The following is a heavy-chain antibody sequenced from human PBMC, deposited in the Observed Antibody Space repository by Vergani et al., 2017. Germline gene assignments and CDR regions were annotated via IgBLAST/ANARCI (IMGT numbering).Heavy chain of an antibody. Sequence: QVQLVQSGAELKKPGASVKVSCKASGYTFTGYYMHWVRQAPGQGLEWMGWINPNSGGTNYAQKFQGRVTMTRDTSISTAYMELSRLRSDDTAVYYCARDLSSRRVPNWFDPWGQGTLVTVSS. CDR3: ARDLSSRRVPNWFDP. CDR1: GYTFTGYY. CDR2: INPNSGGT. J-gene: IGHJ5*02. V-gene: IGHV1-2*02. D-gene: IGHD2-2*01.